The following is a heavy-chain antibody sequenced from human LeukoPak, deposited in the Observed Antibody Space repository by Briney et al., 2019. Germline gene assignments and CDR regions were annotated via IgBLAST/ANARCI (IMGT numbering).Heavy chain of an antibody. J-gene: IGHJ1*01. CDR3: ATAYDSSGYMSEEYFQH. D-gene: IGHD3-22*01. CDR2: FDPEDGET. Sequence: ASVKVSCKVSGYTLTELSMHWVRQAPGKGLEWMGGFDPEDGETIYAQKFQGRVTMTEDTSTDTAYMELSSLRSEDTAVYYCATAYDSSGYMSEEYFQHWGQGTLVTVSS. V-gene: IGHV1-24*01. CDR1: GYTLTELS.